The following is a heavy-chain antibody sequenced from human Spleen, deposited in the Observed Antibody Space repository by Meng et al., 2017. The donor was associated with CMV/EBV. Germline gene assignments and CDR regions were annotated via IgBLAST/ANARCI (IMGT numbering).Heavy chain of an antibody. CDR2: INPNSGGT. J-gene: IGHJ3*02. CDR3: ARDWECLARSDVFDI. D-gene: IGHD1-26*01. V-gene: IGHV1-2*02. Sequence: ASVKVSCKASGYTFTDYYMHWVRQAPGQGLEWMGWINPNSGGTNYAQTFQGRVTMTRDTSISTAYMELSRLRSDDTAVYYCARDWECLARSDVFDIWGQGTMVTVSS. CDR1: GYTFTDYY.